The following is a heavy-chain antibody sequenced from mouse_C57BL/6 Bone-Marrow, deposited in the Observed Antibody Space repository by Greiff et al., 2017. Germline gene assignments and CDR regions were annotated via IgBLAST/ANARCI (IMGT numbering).Heavy chain of an antibody. Sequence: VKLQQSGAELVRPGTSVKVSCKASGYAFTNYLIEWVKQRPGQGLEWIGVINPGSGGTNYNEKFKGKETLTADKSSSTAYMQLSSLTSEDAAVYFCARSKNWDSGFAYWGQGTLVTVSA. J-gene: IGHJ3*01. CDR3: ARSKNWDSGFAY. D-gene: IGHD4-1*01. CDR2: INPGSGGT. V-gene: IGHV1-54*01. CDR1: GYAFTNYL.